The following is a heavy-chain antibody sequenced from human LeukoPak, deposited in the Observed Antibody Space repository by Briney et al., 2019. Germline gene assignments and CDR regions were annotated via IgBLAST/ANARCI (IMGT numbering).Heavy chain of an antibody. Sequence: SETLSLTCTVSGGSISSSSYYWGWIRQPPGKGLEWIGSIYYSGSTYYNPSLKSRVTISIDTSKNQFSLKLSSVTAADTAVYYCARRTHLTPDYGGNLDSVDYWGQGTLVTVSS. CDR2: IYYSGST. CDR1: GGSISSSSYY. D-gene: IGHD4-23*01. V-gene: IGHV4-39*01. CDR3: ARRTHLTPDYGGNLDSVDY. J-gene: IGHJ4*02.